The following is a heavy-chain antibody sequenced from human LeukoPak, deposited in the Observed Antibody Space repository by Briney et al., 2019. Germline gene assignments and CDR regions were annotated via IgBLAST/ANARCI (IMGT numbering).Heavy chain of an antibody. D-gene: IGHD3-10*01. J-gene: IGHJ4*02. CDR3: AKDSGWFGERYYFDY. CDR2: ISNDGTK. V-gene: IGHV3-74*01. Sequence: GGSLRLSCAASGFTFSSYWMHWVRQAPGKGLMWVSHISNDGTKTYADSVKGRFTISRDNAKNTLYLQINSLRVEDTAVYYCAKDSGWFGERYYFDYWGQGTLVTVSS. CDR1: GFTFSSYW.